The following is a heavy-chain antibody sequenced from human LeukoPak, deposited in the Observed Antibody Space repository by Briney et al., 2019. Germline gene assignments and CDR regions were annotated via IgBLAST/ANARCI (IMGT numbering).Heavy chain of an antibody. Sequence: GGSLRLSCAASGFIFSSYNMNWVRQAPGKGLEWVSSISSSSNYIYYADSVKGRFTISRDNAKNSLYLQMNSLRAEDTALYYCARDYYDSSGSFDHWGQGTLITVSS. CDR1: GFIFSSYN. CDR2: ISSSSNYI. J-gene: IGHJ4*02. V-gene: IGHV3-21*01. CDR3: ARDYYDSSGSFDH. D-gene: IGHD3-22*01.